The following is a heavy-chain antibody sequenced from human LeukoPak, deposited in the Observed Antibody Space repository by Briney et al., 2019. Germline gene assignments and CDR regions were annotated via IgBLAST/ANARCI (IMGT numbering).Heavy chain of an antibody. Sequence: PGGSLRLSCAASRFTFSNYWMHWVRQGPGKGLVWVSRISGDGRITRNADSVKGRFFISRDNAKNTLYLQMNSLRAEDTAVYYCARGGSPPEALGDTFDIWGQGSMVTVSS. CDR1: RFTFSNYW. CDR2: ISGDGRIT. CDR3: ARGGSPPEALGDTFDI. V-gene: IGHV3-74*01. D-gene: IGHD1-26*01. J-gene: IGHJ3*02.